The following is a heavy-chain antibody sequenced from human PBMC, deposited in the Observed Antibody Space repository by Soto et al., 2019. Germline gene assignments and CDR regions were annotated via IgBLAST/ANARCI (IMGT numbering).Heavy chain of an antibody. Sequence: PGXSLRLSCAASGFTFSNDARSWVNQAPGKELEWVSSISSSGGSTDYADSVKGRFTISRDNSQNTLNLQMNSLRAEDTAIYFCAKNQHAMTHDYWGPGTLVTVSS. D-gene: IGHD6-13*01. CDR2: ISSSGGST. CDR3: AKNQHAMTHDY. CDR1: GFTFSNDA. V-gene: IGHV3-23*01. J-gene: IGHJ4*02.